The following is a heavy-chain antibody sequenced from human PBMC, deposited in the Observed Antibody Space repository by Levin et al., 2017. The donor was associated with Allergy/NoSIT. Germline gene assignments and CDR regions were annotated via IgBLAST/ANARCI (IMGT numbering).Heavy chain of an antibody. D-gene: IGHD1-14*01. CDR3: ARRSVTDRGDAFDI. CDR2: INPSGGST. CDR1: GYTFTSYY. Sequence: GESLKISCKASGYTFTSYYMHWVRQAPGQGLEWMGIINPSGGSTSYAQKFQGRVTMTRDTSTSTVYMELSSLRSEDTAVYYCARRSVTDRGDAFDIWGQGTMVTVSS. V-gene: IGHV1-46*01. J-gene: IGHJ3*02.